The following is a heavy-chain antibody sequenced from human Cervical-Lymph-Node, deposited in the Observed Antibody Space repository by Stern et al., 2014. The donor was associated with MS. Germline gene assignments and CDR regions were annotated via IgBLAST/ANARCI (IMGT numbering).Heavy chain of an antibody. CDR1: GGTFRNDA. V-gene: IGHV1-69*01. D-gene: IGHD4-17*01. CDR2: IVPLFGKP. J-gene: IGHJ6*02. Sequence: VQLVESGAEVKKPGSSVKVSCKASGGTFRNDATSWGRQAPGQGLEWMGGIVPLFGKPTSAQKFQGRRTNTADESTTTTYMDLSSLRSEDTAVYYCASPLTATSVPFGYYGMDVWGQGTTVTVS. CDR3: ASPLTATSVPFGYYGMDV.